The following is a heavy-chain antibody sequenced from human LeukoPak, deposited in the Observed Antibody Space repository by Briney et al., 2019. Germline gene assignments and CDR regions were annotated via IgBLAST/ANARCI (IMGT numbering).Heavy chain of an antibody. V-gene: IGHV3-23*01. J-gene: IGHJ4*02. CDR2: ISDSGGST. Sequence: GGSLRLSCAASGFTFSTYAMTWVRQAPGKGLEWVSAISDSGGSTYYADSVKGRFTISRDNSKNTLYLQMNSLRAEDTAVYYCAREFLVDTAMVLGYWGQGTLVTVSS. CDR1: GFTFSTYA. CDR3: AREFLVDTAMVLGY. D-gene: IGHD5-18*01.